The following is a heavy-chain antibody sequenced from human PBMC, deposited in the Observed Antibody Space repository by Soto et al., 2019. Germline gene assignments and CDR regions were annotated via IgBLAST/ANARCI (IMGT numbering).Heavy chain of an antibody. CDR2: ISYDGSNK. CDR1: GLTFSNYA. CDR3: ARDHSGYCSSISCYRSGMDV. Sequence: GGSLRLSCAASGLTFSNYAMHWVRQAPGKGLEWVAVISYDGSNKYYADSVKGRFTISRDNSKNTLYLQMNSLRPEDTAVYYCARDHSGYCSSISCYRSGMDVWGQGTTVTVSS. J-gene: IGHJ6*02. D-gene: IGHD2-2*02. V-gene: IGHV3-30-3*01.